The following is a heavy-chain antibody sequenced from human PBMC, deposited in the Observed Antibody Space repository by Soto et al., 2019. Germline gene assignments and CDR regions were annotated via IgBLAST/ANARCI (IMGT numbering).Heavy chain of an antibody. J-gene: IGHJ4*02. V-gene: IGHV4-31*03. CDR2: ITYSGNT. Sequence: LSLTCTVSGGSASSVGYYWSWIRQHPGKGLEWIGYITYSGNTYYNPSLESRVTMSADTSKNQFSLKLSSVTAADTAVYFCVRGGSCTNGVCSVFDYWGQGTLVTVSS. CDR3: VRGGSCTNGVCSVFDY. CDR1: GGSASSVGYY. D-gene: IGHD2-8*01.